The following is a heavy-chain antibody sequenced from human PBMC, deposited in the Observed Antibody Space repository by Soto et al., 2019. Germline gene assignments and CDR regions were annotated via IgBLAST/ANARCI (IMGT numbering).Heavy chain of an antibody. Sequence: SETLSLTCTVSGGSMASYYWSWIRQPPGKGLEWIGFIYYTGNTKYNPSLKSRVTISVDTSKNLFSLKLRSVTAADTAVYYCARRITALELFDSWGQGTVVTVS. CDR2: IYYTGNT. CDR3: ARRITALELFDS. D-gene: IGHD3-10*01. V-gene: IGHV4-59*08. CDR1: GGSMASYY. J-gene: IGHJ4*02.